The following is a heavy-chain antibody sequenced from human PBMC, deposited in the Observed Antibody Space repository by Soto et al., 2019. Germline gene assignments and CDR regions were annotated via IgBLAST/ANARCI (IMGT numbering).Heavy chain of an antibody. CDR1: GYTFTSYG. CDR2: ISAYNGNT. CDR3: ARDRLRSLGRGSTSSYYYYYGMDV. J-gene: IGHJ6*02. V-gene: IGHV1-18*01. D-gene: IGHD2-2*01. Sequence: ASVKVSCKASGYTFTSYGISWVRQAPGQGLEWMGWISAYNGNTNYAQKLQGRVTMTTDTSTSTAYMELRSLRSDDTAVYYCARDRLRSLGRGSTSSYYYYYGMDVWGQGTTVTVSS.